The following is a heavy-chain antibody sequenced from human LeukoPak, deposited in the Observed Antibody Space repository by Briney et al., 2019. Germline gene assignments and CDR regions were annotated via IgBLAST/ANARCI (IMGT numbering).Heavy chain of an antibody. CDR2: IYYSGST. V-gene: IGHV4-39*07. D-gene: IGHD5-18*01. CDR1: GVSISSSNSY. J-gene: IGHJ5*02. CDR3: ARDQVDTAMVTVGGYNWFDP. Sequence: SETLSLTCAVSGVSISSSNSYWGWIRQPPGKGLEWIGSIYYSGSTYYNPSLKSRVTISVDTSKNQFSLKLSSVTAADTAVYYCARDQVDTAMVTVGGYNWFDPWGQGTLVTVSS.